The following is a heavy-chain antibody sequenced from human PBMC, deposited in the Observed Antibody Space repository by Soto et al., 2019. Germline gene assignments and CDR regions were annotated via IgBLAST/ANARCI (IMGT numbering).Heavy chain of an antibody. D-gene: IGHD6-13*01. V-gene: IGHV4-59*08. CDR1: GGSISSYY. CDR3: AISSGIAAAGTFDY. J-gene: IGHJ4*02. Sequence: PSETLSLTCTVSGGSISSYYWSWIRQPPGKGLEWIGYIYYSGSTNYNPSLKSRVTISVDTSKNQFSLKLSSVTAADTAVYYCAISSGIAAAGTFDYWGQGTLVTVS. CDR2: IYYSGST.